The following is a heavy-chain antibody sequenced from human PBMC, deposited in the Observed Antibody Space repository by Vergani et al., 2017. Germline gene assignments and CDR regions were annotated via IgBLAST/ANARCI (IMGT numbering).Heavy chain of an antibody. CDR2: FDPEDGET. J-gene: IGHJ6*03. CDR1: GYTLTALS. CDR3: ATARIAAAGWLDYYYYMDV. Sequence: QVQLVQSGAEVKKPGASVKVSCKVSGYTLTALSMHWVRQAPGKGLEWMGGFDPEDGETSYAQKLQGRVTMTEDTATDTAYMELSSLRSEDTAVYYCATARIAAAGWLDYYYYMDVWGKGTTVTVSS. D-gene: IGHD6-13*01. V-gene: IGHV1-24*01.